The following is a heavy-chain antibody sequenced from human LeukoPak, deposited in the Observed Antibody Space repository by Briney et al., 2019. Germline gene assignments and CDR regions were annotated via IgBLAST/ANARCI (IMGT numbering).Heavy chain of an antibody. CDR2: ISGSGGST. V-gene: IGHV3-23*01. Sequence: PGGSLRLSCAASEFTFSTYAMSWVRQAPGEGLEWVSAISGSGGSTFYADSVKGRFTISRDNSKNTLYLQMNSLRAEDTAVYYCAKDGGRLPYYGMDVWGQGTTVTVSS. CDR1: EFTFSTYA. J-gene: IGHJ6*02. CDR3: AKDGGRLPYYGMDV. D-gene: IGHD6-19*01.